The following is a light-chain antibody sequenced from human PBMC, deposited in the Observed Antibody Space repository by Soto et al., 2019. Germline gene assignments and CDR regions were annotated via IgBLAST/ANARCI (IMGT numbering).Light chain of an antibody. CDR1: QSVSSN. CDR3: QQHNNWPLWT. CDR2: GAS. J-gene: IGKJ1*01. V-gene: IGKV3-15*01. Sequence: EIVMTQSPATLSVSPGERATLSCRASQSVSSNLAWYQQKPGQAPRLLIYGASTRATGIPARFSGSGSGTEFTLTISSLQSEDFAVYYCQQHNNWPLWTFGQGTKVDI.